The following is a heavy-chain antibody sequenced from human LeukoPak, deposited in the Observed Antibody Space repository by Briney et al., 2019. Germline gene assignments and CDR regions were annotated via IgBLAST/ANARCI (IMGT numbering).Heavy chain of an antibody. Sequence: GGSLRLSCAAPGFTFSDYYMSWIRQAPGKGLEWVSYISSSGSTIYYADSVKGRFTISRDNAKNSLYLQMNSLRAEDTAVYYCARDTSLVRGAFDIWGQGTMVTVSS. V-gene: IGHV3-11*01. J-gene: IGHJ3*02. CDR3: ARDTSLVRGAFDI. CDR2: ISSSGSTI. CDR1: GFTFSDYY. D-gene: IGHD3-10*01.